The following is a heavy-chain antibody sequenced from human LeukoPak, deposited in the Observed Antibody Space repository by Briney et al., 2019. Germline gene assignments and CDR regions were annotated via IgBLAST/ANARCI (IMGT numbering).Heavy chain of an antibody. CDR1: GYTFTTYG. D-gene: IGHD3-10*01. J-gene: IGHJ4*02. CDR2: INPNSGGT. Sequence: ASVKVSCKASGYTFTTYGISWVRQAPGQGLEWMGWINPNSGGTNYAQKFQGRVTMTRDTSTSTVYMELSSLRSEDTAVYYCARRTRFGELAVDYWGQGTLVTVSS. CDR3: ARRTRFGELAVDY. V-gene: IGHV1-18*01.